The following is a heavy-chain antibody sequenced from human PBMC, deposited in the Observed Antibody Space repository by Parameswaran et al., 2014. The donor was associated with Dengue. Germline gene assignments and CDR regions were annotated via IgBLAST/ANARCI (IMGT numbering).Heavy chain of an antibody. Sequence: VRQMPGKGLEWVANIKQDGSEKYYVDSVKGRFTISRDNAKNSLYLQMNSLRAEDTAVYYCARRIAVAGGREASWGQGTLVTVSS. CDR3: ARRIAVAGGREAS. J-gene: IGHJ4*02. D-gene: IGHD6-19*01. V-gene: IGHV3-7*04. CDR2: IKQDGSEK.